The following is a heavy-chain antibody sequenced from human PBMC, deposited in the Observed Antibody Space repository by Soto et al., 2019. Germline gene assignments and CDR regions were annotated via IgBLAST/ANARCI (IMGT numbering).Heavy chain of an antibody. CDR1: GFTFDYNW. D-gene: IGHD3-22*01. V-gene: IGHV3-7*01. J-gene: IGHJ6*02. CDR3: ARDGESVTVNGGIALGEMQV. Sequence: RWTLILASASAGFTFDYNWMTWVRQAPGRGLDGLANVKPDGSATFYADSLKGRFTASRHNANNSVSLQMHSLRADDTAVYYCARDGESVTVNGGIALGEMQVWGHGTTVTVSS. CDR2: VKPDGSAT.